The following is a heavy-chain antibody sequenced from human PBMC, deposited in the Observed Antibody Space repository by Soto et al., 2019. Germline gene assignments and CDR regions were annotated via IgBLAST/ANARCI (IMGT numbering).Heavy chain of an antibody. D-gene: IGHD2-2*01. CDR3: WGEGVEPAAQDWFDP. J-gene: IGHJ5*02. CDR2: INHSGST. CDR1: GGSFSGYY. V-gene: IGHV4-34*03. Sequence: SETLSLTCAVYGGSFSGYYWSWIRQPPGKGLEWIGEINHSGSTNYNPSLKSRVTISVDTSKNQFSLKLSSVTAADTAVYYCWGEGVEPAAQDWFDPWGKETLVTAS.